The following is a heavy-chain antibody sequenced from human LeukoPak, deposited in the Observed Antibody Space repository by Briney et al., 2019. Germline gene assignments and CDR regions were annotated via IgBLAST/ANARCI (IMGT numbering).Heavy chain of an antibody. Sequence: PGGSLRLSCAASGFTFDVYAMHWVRQAPGKGLEWVSLISGDGGSTYYADSVKGRFTISRDNSKNSLYLQMNSLRTENTALYYCAKDLTRGSGWPIDYWGQGTLVTVSS. CDR1: GFTFDVYA. V-gene: IGHV3-43*02. D-gene: IGHD6-19*01. J-gene: IGHJ4*02. CDR3: AKDLTRGSGWPIDY. CDR2: ISGDGGST.